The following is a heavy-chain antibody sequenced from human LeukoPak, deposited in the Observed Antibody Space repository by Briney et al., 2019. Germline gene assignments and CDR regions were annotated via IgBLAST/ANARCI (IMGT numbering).Heavy chain of an antibody. CDR1: EKTFNGFW. CDR2: IYPSDSDT. CDR3: ARQYYYDSSGYWAQPFDY. D-gene: IGHD3-22*01. V-gene: IGHV5-51*01. Sequence: GESLKISCKGSEKTFNGFWIAWVRQMPGKGLEWMGIIYPSDSDTKYGPSVQGQVTISAGKSISTAYLQWSSLKASDTAMYYCARQYYYDSSGYWAQPFDYWGQGTLVTVSS. J-gene: IGHJ4*02.